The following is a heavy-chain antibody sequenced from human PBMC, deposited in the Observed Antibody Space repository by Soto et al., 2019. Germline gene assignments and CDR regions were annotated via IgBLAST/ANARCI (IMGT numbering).Heavy chain of an antibody. Sequence: QLLQSGGGLVQHGGSLTLSCAASGFTFGTTDMSWVRQAPGEGLEWVSTIDGSGGITYYADSVKGRFTISRNNSRNTVYLQMNSLRGDDTALYYCVKNSGWFNTWGQGALVTVSS. CDR3: VKNSGWFNT. CDR2: IDGSGGIT. D-gene: IGHD3-10*01. V-gene: IGHV3-23*01. CDR1: GFTFGTTD. J-gene: IGHJ5*02.